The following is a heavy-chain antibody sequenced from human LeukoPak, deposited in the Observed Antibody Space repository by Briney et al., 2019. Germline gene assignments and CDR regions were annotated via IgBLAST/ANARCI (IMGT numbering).Heavy chain of an antibody. Sequence: PSETLSLTCAVYGASFSGYYWSWIRQPPGKGLEWIGEINHSGSTNYNPSLKSRVTISVDTSKNQFSLKLSSVTAADTAMYYCARESTTVAGTFDYWGQGTLVTISS. V-gene: IGHV4-34*01. D-gene: IGHD6-19*01. CDR3: ARESTTVAGTFDY. CDR1: GASFSGYY. CDR2: INHSGST. J-gene: IGHJ4*02.